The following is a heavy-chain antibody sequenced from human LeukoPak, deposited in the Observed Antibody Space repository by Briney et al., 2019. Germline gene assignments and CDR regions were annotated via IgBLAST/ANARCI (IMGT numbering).Heavy chain of an antibody. CDR1: GYTFTSYG. CDR2: IIPILGIA. CDR3: ARGGAPGDAFDV. Sequence: ASVKVSCKASGYTFTSYGISWVRQAPGQGLEWMGRIIPILGIANYAQKFQGRVTITADKSTSTAYMELSSLRSEDTAVYYCARGGAPGDAFDVWGQGTMLTVSS. D-gene: IGHD5-12*01. V-gene: IGHV1-69*04. J-gene: IGHJ3*01.